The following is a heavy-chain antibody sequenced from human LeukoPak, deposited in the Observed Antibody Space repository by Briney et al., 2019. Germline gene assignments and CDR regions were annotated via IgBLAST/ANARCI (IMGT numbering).Heavy chain of an antibody. CDR2: MYSNGNT. V-gene: IGHV3-53*01. Sequence: GRSLRLSCAASGFTVSGNYMSWVRQAPGKGLEWVSVMYSNGNTYYADSVRGRFTISRDNSKNTVFLQMNSLRAEDTAVYYCARRAGSDYWGQGTLVTVSS. CDR3: ARRAGSDY. D-gene: IGHD6-13*01. J-gene: IGHJ4*02. CDR1: GFTVSGNY.